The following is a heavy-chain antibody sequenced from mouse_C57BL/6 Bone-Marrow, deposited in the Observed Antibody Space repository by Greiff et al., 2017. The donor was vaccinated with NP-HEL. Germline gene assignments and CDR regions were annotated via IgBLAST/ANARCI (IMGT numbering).Heavy chain of an antibody. CDR2: IDPSDSYT. J-gene: IGHJ3*01. Sequence: QVQLQQPGAELVKPGASVKLSCKASGYTFTSYWMQWVKQRPGQGLEWIGEIDPSDSYTNYNQKFKGKATLPVDTSSSTAYMQLSSLTSEDSAVYYCAREEVWTPFAYWGQGTLVTVSA. CDR1: GYTFTSYW. V-gene: IGHV1-50*01. CDR3: AREEVWTPFAY.